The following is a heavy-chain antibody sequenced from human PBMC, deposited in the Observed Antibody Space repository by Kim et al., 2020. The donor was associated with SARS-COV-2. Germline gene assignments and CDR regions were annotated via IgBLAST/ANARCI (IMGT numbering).Heavy chain of an antibody. CDR3: ARGGIAAAGPGW. V-gene: IGHV4-4*02. J-gene: IGHJ4*02. Sequence: NSNPSLKRRVTISVDKSKNQFSLKLSSVTAADTAVYYCARGGIAAAGPGWWGQGTLVTVSS. D-gene: IGHD6-13*01.